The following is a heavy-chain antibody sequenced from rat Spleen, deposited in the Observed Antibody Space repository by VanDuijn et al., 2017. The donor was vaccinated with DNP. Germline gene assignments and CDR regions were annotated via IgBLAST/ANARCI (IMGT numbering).Heavy chain of an antibody. Sequence: QVQLKESGPGLVQPSQTLSLTCTVSGFSLTSYNVHWVRQPTGKGLEWMGIIWTGGSTDYNSALKSRLSISRDTSKSQVFLQMSSEPTEDTTIYFCARHYTDWGQGVMVTVSS. CDR2: IWTGGST. CDR1: GFSLTSYN. CDR3: ARHYTD. D-gene: IGHD1-2*01. J-gene: IGHJ2*01. V-gene: IGHV2-30*01.